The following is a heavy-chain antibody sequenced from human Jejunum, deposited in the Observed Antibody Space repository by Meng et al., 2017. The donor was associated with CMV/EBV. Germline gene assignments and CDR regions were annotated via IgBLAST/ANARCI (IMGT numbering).Heavy chain of an antibody. CDR3: VKDGSTSWNSEGDY. J-gene: IGHJ4*02. CDR1: GFTFDSYS. V-gene: IGHV3-21*01. D-gene: IGHD6-13*01. Sequence: SGFTFDSYSMNWVRQAPGRGLEWVSSISSASSFIYYADSLKGRFTISRDNAKNSLYLQMNSLRAEDTAVYYCVKDGSTSWNSEGDYWGQGTLVTVSS. CDR2: ISSASSFI.